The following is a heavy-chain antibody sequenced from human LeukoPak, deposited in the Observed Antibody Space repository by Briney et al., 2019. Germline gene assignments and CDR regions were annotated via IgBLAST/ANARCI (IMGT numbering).Heavy chain of an antibody. D-gene: IGHD2-8*01. CDR1: GYTFTGYY. V-gene: IGHV1-2*02. CDR2: INPNSGGT. Sequence: ASVKVSCKASGYTFTGYYMHWVRQAPGQGLEWMGWINPNSGGTNYAQKFQGRVTMTRDTSISTAYMELSRLRSDDPAVYYCARWLGWDIVLMVYALDYWGQGTLVTVSS. CDR3: ARWLGWDIVLMVYALDY. J-gene: IGHJ4*02.